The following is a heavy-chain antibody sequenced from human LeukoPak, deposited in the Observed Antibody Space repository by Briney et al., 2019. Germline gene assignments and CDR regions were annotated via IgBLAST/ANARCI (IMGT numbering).Heavy chain of an antibody. CDR1: GFTFSNYW. J-gene: IGHJ6*03. V-gene: IGHV3-7*01. Sequence: PGGSLRLSCAASGFTFSNYWMTWVRQAPGRGLEWVADIKQDGSEKLYVNSVRGRFTISRDNDKMSLFLQMNSLRDEDTAVYYCARDNGVVHGVYYMDVWGKGTTVTVS. CDR2: IKQDGSEK. D-gene: IGHD3-3*01. CDR3: ARDNGVVHGVYYMDV.